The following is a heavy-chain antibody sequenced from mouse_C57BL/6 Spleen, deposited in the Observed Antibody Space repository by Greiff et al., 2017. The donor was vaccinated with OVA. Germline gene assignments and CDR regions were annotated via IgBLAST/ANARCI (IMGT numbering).Heavy chain of an antibody. CDR2: IYPGDGDN. CDR3: DRAPYYGSSCEDMGY. Sequence: VQLQQSGPELVKPGASVTISCKASGYAFSSSWMNWVKQRPGKGLEWIGRIYPGDGDNNYNEKFKGKVTLTADKYSSTAYMQLSSLTSEDSADSFCDRAPYYGSSCEDMGYWGQGTSVTVSS. D-gene: IGHD1-1*01. J-gene: IGHJ4*01. CDR1: GYAFSSSW. V-gene: IGHV1-82*01.